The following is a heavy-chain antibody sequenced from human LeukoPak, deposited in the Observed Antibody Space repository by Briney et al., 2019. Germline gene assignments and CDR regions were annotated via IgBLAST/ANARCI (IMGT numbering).Heavy chain of an antibody. CDR1: GFTFSSYG. CDR2: IRYDGNNK. CDR3: AKDGSSWSLDY. J-gene: IGHJ4*02. D-gene: IGHD6-13*01. V-gene: IGHV3-30*02. Sequence: GGSLRLSCAASGFTFSSYGMHWVRQAPGKGLEWVAFIRYDGNNKYYADSVKGRFTISRDNSKSTLYLQMNSLRAEDTAVYYCAKDGSSWSLDYWGQGTLVTVSS.